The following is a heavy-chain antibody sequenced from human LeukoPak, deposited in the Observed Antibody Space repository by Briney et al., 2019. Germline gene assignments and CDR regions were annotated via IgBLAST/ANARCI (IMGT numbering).Heavy chain of an antibody. D-gene: IGHD3-10*01. CDR3: ARDIWFGEFFDAFDI. CDR2: IYTSGST. V-gene: IGHV4-4*07. Sequence: PSETLSLTCTVSGGSISSYYWSWIRQPAGKGLEWIGRIYTSGSTNYNPSLKSRVTMSVDTSKNQFSLKLSSVTAADTAVYYCARDIWFGEFFDAFDIWGQGTMVTVSS. J-gene: IGHJ3*02. CDR1: GGSISSYY.